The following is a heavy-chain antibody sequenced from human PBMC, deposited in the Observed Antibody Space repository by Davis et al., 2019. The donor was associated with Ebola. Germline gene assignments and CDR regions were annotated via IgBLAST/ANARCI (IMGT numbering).Heavy chain of an antibody. Sequence: PSETLSLTCAVYGGSFSGYYWSWIRQPPGKGLEWTGEIQPSGSTHHNPSLESRVTISVDTSKTQFSLRLTSVTTADTAVYFCARGADQYKLGNVWGQGTLVTVSS. V-gene: IGHV4-34*01. CDR3: ARGADQYKLGNV. D-gene: IGHD1-1*01. CDR2: IQPSGST. CDR1: GGSFSGYY. J-gene: IGHJ4*02.